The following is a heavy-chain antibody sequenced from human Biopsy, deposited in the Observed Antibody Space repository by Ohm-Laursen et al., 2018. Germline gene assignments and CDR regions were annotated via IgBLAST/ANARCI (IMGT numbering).Heavy chain of an antibody. CDR1: GGSLSSYS. D-gene: IGHD1-14*01. CDR3: ARDRDRRGWFDP. Sequence: SETLSLTCTVSGGSLSSYSWSWIRQPAGKGLEWIGQIYTSGITNYNPSLNSRDTMSVDTPKNMFPLRVSSVTAADTAVYYCARDRDRRGWFDPWGQGTLVTVSS. CDR2: IYTSGIT. J-gene: IGHJ5*02. V-gene: IGHV4-4*07.